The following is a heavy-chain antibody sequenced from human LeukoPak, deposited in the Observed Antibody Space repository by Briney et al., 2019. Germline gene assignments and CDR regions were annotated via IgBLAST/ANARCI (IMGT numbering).Heavy chain of an antibody. D-gene: IGHD1-26*01. CDR2: IYTSGST. V-gene: IGHV4-38-2*02. CDR3: ARVGGAPTAWYNWFDP. Sequence: SETLSLTCTVSGYSISSGYYWGWIRQPPAKGLEWIGGIYTSGSTNYNPSLKSRVTISVDTSKNQFSLKLSSVTAADTAVYYCARVGGAPTAWYNWFDPWGQGTLVTVSS. J-gene: IGHJ5*02. CDR1: GYSISSGYY.